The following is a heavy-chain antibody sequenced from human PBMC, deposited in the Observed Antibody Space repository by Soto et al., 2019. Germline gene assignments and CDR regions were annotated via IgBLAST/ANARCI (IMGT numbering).Heavy chain of an antibody. CDR2: IKYSGTT. D-gene: IGHD1-26*01. Sequence: PSETLSLTCTVSGGSISSSRCHWGWIRQPPGKGLEWIASIKYSGTTFYNPSLKSRVTISVDTSKNQFSLKLSSVTAADTAVYYCARRYGGNFDYWGQGTLVTVSS. V-gene: IGHV4-39*07. CDR1: GGSISSSRCH. J-gene: IGHJ4*02. CDR3: ARRYGGNFDY.